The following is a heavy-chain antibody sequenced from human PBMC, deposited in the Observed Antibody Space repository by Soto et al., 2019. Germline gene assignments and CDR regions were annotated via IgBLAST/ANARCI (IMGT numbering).Heavy chain of an antibody. CDR2: IIPILGIA. Sequence: SVKVSCKASGGTFSSYTISWVRQAPGQGLEWMGRIIPILGIANYAQKFQGRVTITADKSTSTAYMELSSLRSEGTAVYYCARAHRDCSSTSCYVFHYWGQGTLVTVSS. CDR3: ARAHRDCSSTSCYVFHY. D-gene: IGHD2-2*01. V-gene: IGHV1-69*02. CDR1: GGTFSSYT. J-gene: IGHJ4*02.